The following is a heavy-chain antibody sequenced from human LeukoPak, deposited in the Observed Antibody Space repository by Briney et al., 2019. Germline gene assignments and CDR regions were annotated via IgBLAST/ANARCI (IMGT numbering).Heavy chain of an antibody. D-gene: IGHD3-10*01. Sequence: SETLSLTCTASGGSISTFYWSWIRQPPGKGLEWIGYIYYSGSTNYNPSLKSRVTISVDTSKNQFSLKLSSVTAADTAVYYCARGDGSGSYYVYWGQGTLVTVSS. CDR2: IYYSGST. CDR1: GGSISTFY. V-gene: IGHV4-59*08. CDR3: ARGDGSGSYYVY. J-gene: IGHJ4*02.